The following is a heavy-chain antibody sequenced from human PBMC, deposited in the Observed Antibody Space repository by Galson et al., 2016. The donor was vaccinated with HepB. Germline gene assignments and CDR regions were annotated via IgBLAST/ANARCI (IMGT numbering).Heavy chain of an antibody. CDR1: GFTFSANN. D-gene: IGHD6-13*01. CDR3: ARDRLNSGYSSTWYFTY. V-gene: IGHV3-33*01. Sequence: SLRLSCAASGFTFSANNMHWVRQAPGKGLEWVAVIWYDETKKSYADSVRGRFTISRDNSKHTLYLQMNSLRAEDTAVYYCARDRLNSGYSSTWYFTYWGQGTLVTVSS. CDR2: IWYDETKK. J-gene: IGHJ4*02.